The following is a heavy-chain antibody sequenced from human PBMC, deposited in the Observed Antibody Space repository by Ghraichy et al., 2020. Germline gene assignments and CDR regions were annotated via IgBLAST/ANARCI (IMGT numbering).Heavy chain of an antibody. J-gene: IGHJ4*02. CDR3: ARWRSGSADY. CDR1: GFTSSDHY. D-gene: IGHD1-26*01. V-gene: IGHV3-72*01. Sequence: SCAVSGFTSSDHYLDWVRQAPGKGLEWVGRTKNKANSYTTEYAASVKGRFTISRDDSKNSMYLQMSSLKTEDTAVYYCARWRSGSADYWGQGTLVTVSS. CDR2: TKNKANSYTT.